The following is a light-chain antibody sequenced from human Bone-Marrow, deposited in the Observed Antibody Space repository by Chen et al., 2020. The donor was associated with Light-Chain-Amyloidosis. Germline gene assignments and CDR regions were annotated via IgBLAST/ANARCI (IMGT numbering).Light chain of an antibody. CDR3: QSADSSGTYEVI. CDR2: RDT. J-gene: IGLJ2*01. V-gene: IGLV3-25*03. Sequence: SYELTQPPSVSVSSGHTARIICFGDDLPTKYAYWYQQKPGQAPVLVIHRDTERPSGISERFSGSSSGTTATLTISGVQAEDEADYHCQSADSSGTYEVIFGGGTKLTVL. CDR1: DLPTKY.